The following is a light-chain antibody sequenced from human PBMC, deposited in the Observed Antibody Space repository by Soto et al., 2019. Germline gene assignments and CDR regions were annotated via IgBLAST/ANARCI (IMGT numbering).Light chain of an antibody. CDR2: DVS. Sequence: QSALTQPASVSGSPGQSITISCTGTSSDVGGYNFVSWYQQHPGKAPKLMIYDVSNRPSGVSNRFSGSKSGNTASLTISGLQAEDEADYYCSSYTSRSIPWVFGGGTQLTVL. V-gene: IGLV2-14*01. CDR1: SSDVGGYNF. J-gene: IGLJ7*01. CDR3: SSYTSRSIPWV.